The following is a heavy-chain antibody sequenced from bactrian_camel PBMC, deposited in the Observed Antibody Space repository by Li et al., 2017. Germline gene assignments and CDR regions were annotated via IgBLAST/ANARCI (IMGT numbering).Heavy chain of an antibody. CDR1: GFTFDESD. V-gene: IGHV3S53*01. J-gene: IGHJ4*01. D-gene: IGHD3*01. CDR2: IRSDGAT. CDR3: AAVANKDPKTAITVLNVMRERIANHGY. Sequence: HVQLVESGGGLVQPGGSLRLSCTASGFTFDESDMGWYRLAPGKQCELVSMIRSDGATTHADSVKGRFTISRDNAKKTLYLQMNDLKPDDTAIYYCAAVANKDPKTAITVLNVMRERIANHGYWGQGTQVTVS.